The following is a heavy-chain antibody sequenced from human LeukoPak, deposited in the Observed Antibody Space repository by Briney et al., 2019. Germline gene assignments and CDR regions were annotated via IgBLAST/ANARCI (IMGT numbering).Heavy chain of an antibody. CDR3: AKDSGGALIAVPGNYDY. Sequence: GGSLRLSCAASGFTFSSYAMSWVRQAPGKGLEWVSAISGSGGSTYYADSVKGRFTISRDNSKNTLYLQMNSLRAEDTAVYYCAKDSGGALIAVPGNYDYWGQGTLVTVSS. V-gene: IGHV3-23*01. CDR1: GFTFSSYA. J-gene: IGHJ4*02. D-gene: IGHD6-19*01. CDR2: ISGSGGST.